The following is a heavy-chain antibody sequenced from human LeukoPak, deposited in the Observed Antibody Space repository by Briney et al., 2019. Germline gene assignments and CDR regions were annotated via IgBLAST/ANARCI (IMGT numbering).Heavy chain of an antibody. CDR3: ARNSYDILTGYYNADFDY. J-gene: IGHJ4*02. V-gene: IGHV4-39*07. CDR2: IYYSGST. D-gene: IGHD3-9*01. Sequence: SETLSLTCTVSGGSISSSSYYWGWIRQPPGKGLEWIGSIYYSGSTNYNPSLKSRVTISVDTSKNQFSLKLSSVTAADTAVYYCARNSYDILTGYYNADFDYWGQGTLVTVSS. CDR1: GGSISSSSYY.